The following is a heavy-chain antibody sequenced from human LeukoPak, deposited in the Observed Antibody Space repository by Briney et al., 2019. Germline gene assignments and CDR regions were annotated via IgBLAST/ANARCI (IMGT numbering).Heavy chain of an antibody. D-gene: IGHD4-23*01. J-gene: IGHJ4*02. CDR2: INWNGGST. Sequence: GGSLRLSCAASGFTFSSYAMSWVRQAPGKGLEWVSGINWNGGSTGYADSVKGRFTISRDNAKNSLYLQMNSLRAEDTALYYCARARSMVVTPWWDYWGQGTLVTVSS. CDR3: ARARSMVVTPWWDY. CDR1: GFTFSSYA. V-gene: IGHV3-20*04.